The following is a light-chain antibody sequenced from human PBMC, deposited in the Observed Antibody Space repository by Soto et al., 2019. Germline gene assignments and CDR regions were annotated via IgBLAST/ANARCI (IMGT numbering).Light chain of an antibody. J-gene: IGKJ4*01. CDR3: QQYNASPPLT. CDR1: QNIYNNY. CDR2: GAS. V-gene: IGKV3-15*01. Sequence: EIVLTQSPGTLSLSPGEGATLSCRASQNIYNNYLAWYQQKPGQAPRLLIFGASTRATGIPARFSGSGSGTEFTLIISSLQSEDAAIYYCQQYNASPPLTFGGGTKVEIK.